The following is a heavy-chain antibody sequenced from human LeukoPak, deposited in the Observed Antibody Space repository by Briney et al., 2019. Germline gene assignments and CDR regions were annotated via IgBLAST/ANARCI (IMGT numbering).Heavy chain of an antibody. Sequence: ASVKVSCKASGYTFTSYDINWVRQATGQGLEWMGWMNPNSGNTGYAQKFQGRVTMTRNTSIGTAYMELSSLRSEDTAVYYCAREQQLVSAPFDYWGQGTLVTVSS. CDR3: AREQQLVSAPFDY. J-gene: IGHJ4*02. D-gene: IGHD6-13*01. V-gene: IGHV1-8*01. CDR1: GYTFTSYD. CDR2: MNPNSGNT.